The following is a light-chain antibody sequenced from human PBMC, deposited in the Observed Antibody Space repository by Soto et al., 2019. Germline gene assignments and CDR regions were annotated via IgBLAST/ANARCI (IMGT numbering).Light chain of an antibody. J-gene: IGLJ3*02. V-gene: IGLV2-8*01. CDR1: SSDVGAYKY. CDR3: SSYAGSNNWV. CDR2: EVS. Sequence: QYALTQPPSAFGSPGQSVTISCTRTSSDVGAYKYVSWYQQYPGKAPKLMIYEVSKRPSGVPDRFSGSKSGNTASLTVSGLQAEDEADYYCSSYAGSNNWVFGGGTKLTVL.